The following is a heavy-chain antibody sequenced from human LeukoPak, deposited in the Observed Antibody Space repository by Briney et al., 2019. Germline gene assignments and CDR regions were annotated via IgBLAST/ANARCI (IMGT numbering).Heavy chain of an antibody. Sequence: PSETLSLTCAVYGGSFSGYYWSWIRQPPGKGLEWIGEINHSGSTNYNPSLKCRVTISVDTSKNQFSLKLSSVTAADTAVYYCARSSKYYYYYGMDVWGQGTTVTVSS. J-gene: IGHJ6*02. CDR1: GGSFSGYY. CDR2: INHSGST. CDR3: ARSSKYYYYYGMDV. D-gene: IGHD6-13*01. V-gene: IGHV4-34*01.